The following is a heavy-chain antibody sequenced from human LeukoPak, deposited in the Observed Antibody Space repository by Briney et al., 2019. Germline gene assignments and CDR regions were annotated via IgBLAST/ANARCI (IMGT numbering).Heavy chain of an antibody. Sequence: GGSLRLSCAASGFTFSSYAMYWVRQAPGKGLEYVSAITGSGGSTYYANSVKGRFTISRDNSKNTLYLQMGSLRAEDMVVYYCARVDYGDFVFDYWGQGTLVTVSS. CDR1: GFTFSSYA. V-gene: IGHV3-64*01. CDR3: ARVDYGDFVFDY. J-gene: IGHJ4*02. CDR2: ITGSGGST. D-gene: IGHD4-17*01.